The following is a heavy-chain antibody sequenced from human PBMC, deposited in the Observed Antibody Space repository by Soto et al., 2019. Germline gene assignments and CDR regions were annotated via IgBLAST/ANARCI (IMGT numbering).Heavy chain of an antibody. V-gene: IGHV3-30*18. CDR1: GFIFSTYG. CDR2: ISNDGSNK. Sequence: PGGSLRLSCAASGFIFSTYGMHWVRQAPGKGLEWVAVISNDGSNKYYADSVKGRFTISRDNSKNTLYLQMNTLRAEDTAMYYLAKDPRIVVTGQTSVRYYYYFLAVRGKGTTVNVSS. CDR3: AKDPRIVVTGQTSVRYYYYFLAV. J-gene: IGHJ6*03. D-gene: IGHD2-2*01.